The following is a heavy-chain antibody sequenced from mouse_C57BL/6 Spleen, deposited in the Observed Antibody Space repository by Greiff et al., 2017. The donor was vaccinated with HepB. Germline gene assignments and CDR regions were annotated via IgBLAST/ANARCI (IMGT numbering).Heavy chain of an antibody. CDR3: ARRDYYGSTPHFDY. D-gene: IGHD1-1*01. V-gene: IGHV1-54*01. CDR2: INPGSGGT. Sequence: LVESGAELVRPGTSVKVSCKASGYAFTNYLIEWVKQRPGQGLEWIGVINPGSGGTNYNEKFKGKATLTADKSSSTAYMQLSSLTSEDSAVYFCARRDYYGSTPHFDYWGQGTTLTVSS. CDR1: GYAFTNYL. J-gene: IGHJ2*01.